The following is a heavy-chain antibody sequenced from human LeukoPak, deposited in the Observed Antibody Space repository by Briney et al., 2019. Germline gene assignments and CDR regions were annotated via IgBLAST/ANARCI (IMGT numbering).Heavy chain of an antibody. CDR1: GFTFSDYY. CDR2: ISSSGSTI. J-gene: IGHJ5*02. CDR3: ARERRGYCSSTSCSWFDP. D-gene: IGHD2-2*01. V-gene: IGHV3-11*04. Sequence: AGGSLRLSCAASGFTFSDYYMSWIRQAPGKGLEWVSYISSSGSTIYYADSVKGRFTISRDNAKNSLYLQMNSLRAEDTAAYYCARERRGYCSSTSCSWFDPWGQGTLVTVSS.